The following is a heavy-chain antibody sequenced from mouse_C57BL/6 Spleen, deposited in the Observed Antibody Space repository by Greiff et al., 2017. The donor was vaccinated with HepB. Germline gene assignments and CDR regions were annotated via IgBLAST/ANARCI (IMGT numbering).Heavy chain of an antibody. J-gene: IGHJ2*01. CDR3: ARSGIYYDYDGGFDY. D-gene: IGHD2-4*01. Sequence: VKLMESGAELARPGASVKLSCKASGYTFTSYGISWVKQRTGQGLEWIGEIYPRSGNTYYNEKFKGKATLTADKSSSTAYMELRSLTSEDSAVYFCARSGIYYDYDGGFDYWGQGTTLTVSS. CDR1: GYTFTSYG. CDR2: IYPRSGNT. V-gene: IGHV1-81*01.